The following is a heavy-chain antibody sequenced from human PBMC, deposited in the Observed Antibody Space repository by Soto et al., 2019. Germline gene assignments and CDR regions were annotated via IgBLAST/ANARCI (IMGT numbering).Heavy chain of an antibody. V-gene: IGHV1-18*01. D-gene: IGHD5-18*01. CDR2: ISAYNGNT. CDR3: ARWDTAMVKLGWFDP. Sequence: ASVKVSCKASGYTFTSYGISWVRQAPGQGLEWMGWISAYNGNTNYAQKLQGRVTMTTDTSTSTAYMELRSLRSDDTAVYYCARWDTAMVKLGWFDPWGQGTLVTVSS. J-gene: IGHJ5*02. CDR1: GYTFTSYG.